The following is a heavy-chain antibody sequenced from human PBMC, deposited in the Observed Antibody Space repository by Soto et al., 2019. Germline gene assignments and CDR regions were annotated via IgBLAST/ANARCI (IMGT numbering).Heavy chain of an antibody. CDR1: GFTFDDYA. Sequence: SLRLSCAASGFTFDDYAMHWVRQAPGKGLEWISGISWSSGSTDYVDSVKGRFTISRDIAKSSLYLQMNSLRVEDTAVYYCTTLYYFAFNYWGQGALVTVSS. J-gene: IGHJ4*02. D-gene: IGHD3-16*01. CDR3: TTLYYFAFNY. V-gene: IGHV3-9*01. CDR2: ISWSSGST.